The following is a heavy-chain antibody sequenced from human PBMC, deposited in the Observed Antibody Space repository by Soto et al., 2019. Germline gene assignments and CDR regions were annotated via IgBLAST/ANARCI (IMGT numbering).Heavy chain of an antibody. CDR1: GGTFSSTI. CDR3: ARVFVSGSYAIDY. V-gene: IGHV1-69*02. D-gene: IGHD3-16*01. J-gene: IGHJ4*02. Sequence: QVQLVQSGAEVKKTGSSVKVYCTASGGTFSSTIIIWVRQAPGQGLEWMVKIIPILGIANYAQQFQGSVTITADKSTSTAYMELSSLRSDDTAVYYCARVFVSGSYAIDYCGQGTMVTVSS. CDR2: IIPILGIA.